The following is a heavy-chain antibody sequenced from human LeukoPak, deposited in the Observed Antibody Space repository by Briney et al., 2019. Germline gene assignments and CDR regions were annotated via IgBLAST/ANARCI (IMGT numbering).Heavy chain of an antibody. J-gene: IGHJ4*02. CDR3: TKGAWLDF. CDR1: GFTFSTFD. Sequence: GGSLRLSCAASGFTFSTFDMSWVRQVPGVGLEWVSAIIARDGSTYYADSVKGRFTISRDNSKNTLYLQMTSLRAGDTAVYYCTKGAWLDFWGQGTLVTVSS. V-gene: IGHV3-23*01. CDR2: IIARDGST.